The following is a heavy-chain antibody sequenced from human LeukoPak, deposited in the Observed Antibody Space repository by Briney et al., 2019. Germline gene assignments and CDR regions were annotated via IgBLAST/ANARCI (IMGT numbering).Heavy chain of an antibody. D-gene: IGHD6-13*01. Sequence: GGSLRLSCAASGFTFSSYAMSRVRQAPGKGLEWVSAISGSGDSTYYGDSVKGRFTISRDNSKNTLYLQMNSLRAEDTAVYYCAKTRPLDSSSWSHGDYWGQGTLVTVSS. CDR3: AKTRPLDSSSWSHGDY. CDR2: ISGSGDST. J-gene: IGHJ4*02. CDR1: GFTFSSYA. V-gene: IGHV3-23*01.